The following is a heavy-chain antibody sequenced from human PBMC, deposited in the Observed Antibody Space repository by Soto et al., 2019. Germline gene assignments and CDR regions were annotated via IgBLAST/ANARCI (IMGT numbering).Heavy chain of an antibody. CDR1: GFTFNEYY. V-gene: IGHV3-72*01. CDR2: IRNKANSYAT. Sequence: GGSLRLSCTASGFTFNEYYMDWVRQAPGKGLEWVGRIRNKANSYATEYAASVKGRFTISRDDSKNSLYLQMNSLKTEDTAVYYCTRSYHSTSYYTYYFDYWGQGTLVTASS. CDR3: TRSYHSTSYYTYYFDY. D-gene: IGHD3-3*01. J-gene: IGHJ4*02.